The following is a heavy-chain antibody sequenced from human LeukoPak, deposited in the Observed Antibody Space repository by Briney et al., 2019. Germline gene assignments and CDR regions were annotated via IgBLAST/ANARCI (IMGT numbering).Heavy chain of an antibody. J-gene: IGHJ4*02. Sequence: PSETLSLTCTVSGGSISRYYWSWIRQPPGKGLEWIGYIYTSGSTNYNPSLKSRVTISVDTSKNQFSLKLSSVTAADTAVYYCASHYYDSSGYEFGYWGQGTLVTVSS. CDR3: ASHYYDSSGYEFGY. CDR1: GGSISRYY. V-gene: IGHV4-4*09. D-gene: IGHD3-22*01. CDR2: IYTSGST.